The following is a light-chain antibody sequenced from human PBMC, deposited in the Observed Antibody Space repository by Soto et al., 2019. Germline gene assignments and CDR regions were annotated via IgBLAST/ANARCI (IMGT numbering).Light chain of an antibody. V-gene: IGLV1-40*01. CDR2: DNS. CDR3: QSYDSSLSGSVV. Sequence: QSVLTQPPSVSGAPGQRVTISCTGSSSNIGAGYDVPWYQQLPGTAPKLLIYDNSNRPSGVPDRFSGSKSGTSASLSITGLQAQDEAEYYCQSYDSSLSGSVVFGGGTKLTVL. J-gene: IGLJ2*01. CDR1: SSNIGAGYD.